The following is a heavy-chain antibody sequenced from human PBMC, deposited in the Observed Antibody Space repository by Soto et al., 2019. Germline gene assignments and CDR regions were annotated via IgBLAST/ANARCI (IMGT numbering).Heavy chain of an antibody. CDR1: GFSFSTFD. Sequence: EVQLLVSGGGLVPPGGYLRLSCEASGFSFSTFDMSWVRQAPGKGLQCVSFIRGSDGTTYYADSVRVRFTISIDNSRNTLSLQMNSLTADDTALYYCAKGAWRDSWGRGTRVTVSS. CDR3: AKGAWRDS. D-gene: IGHD1-26*01. J-gene: IGHJ5*01. V-gene: IGHV3-23*01. CDR2: IRGSDGTT.